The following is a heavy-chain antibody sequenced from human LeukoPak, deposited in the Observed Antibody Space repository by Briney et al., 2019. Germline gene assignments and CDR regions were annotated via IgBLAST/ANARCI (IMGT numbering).Heavy chain of an antibody. CDR1: GDSVSSNSAA. CDR3: ARVVVVVAATYYYCGMDV. D-gene: IGHD2-15*01. CDR2: TYYRAKWYN. V-gene: IGHV6-1*01. Sequence: SQTLSLTCAISGDSVSSNSAAWNWIRQSPSIGLEWLGRTYYRAKWYNDYAVSVKTRITINTDIYKNQFSLQLNSVTPEDTAVYYCARVVVVVAATYYYCGMDVWGQGTTVTVSS. J-gene: IGHJ6*02.